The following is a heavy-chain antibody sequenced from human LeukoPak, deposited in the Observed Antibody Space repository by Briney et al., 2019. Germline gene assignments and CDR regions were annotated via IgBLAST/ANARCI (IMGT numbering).Heavy chain of an antibody. Sequence: GGSLRLSCAASGFTFSNFGMHWVRQAPGKGLEWVAFIRFDGTSEFYADSVKARFTISRDNAQNTVSLQLNNLRIEDTAIYYCAKTPLSDPSGHYYYMDVWGKGTTVTVSS. CDR1: GFTFSNFG. J-gene: IGHJ6*03. V-gene: IGHV3-30*02. D-gene: IGHD3-3*01. CDR3: AKTPLSDPSGHYYYMDV. CDR2: IRFDGTSE.